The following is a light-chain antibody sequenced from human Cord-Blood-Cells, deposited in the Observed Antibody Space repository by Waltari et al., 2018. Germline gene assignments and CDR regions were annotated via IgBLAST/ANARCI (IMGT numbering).Light chain of an antibody. J-gene: IGLJ3*02. Sequence: QSVLTQPPSVSGAPGQRVTISCTGSSSNMGAGSDVHWYQQLPGTAPKLLIYGNSKRPSGVADRFAGSKSGTAASLAITGVQAEDEADYYGQAYDSSLSGWVFGGGTKLTVL. V-gene: IGLV1-40*01. CDR2: GNS. CDR1: SSNMGAGSD. CDR3: QAYDSSLSGWV.